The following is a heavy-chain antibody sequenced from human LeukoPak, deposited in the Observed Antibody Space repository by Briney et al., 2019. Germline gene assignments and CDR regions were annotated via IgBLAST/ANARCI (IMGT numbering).Heavy chain of an antibody. CDR2: INSDGSRS. CDR1: GFTFSSFW. D-gene: IGHD1-26*01. J-gene: IGHJ4*02. V-gene: IGHV3-74*01. CDR3: AKFIPLVGTTKGYFDS. Sequence: GGSLRLSCAASGFTFSSFWMHWVRQVPGKGLVWVSHINSDGSRSTYADPVKGRFSISRNTAENTVYLQMNSLRAEDTALYYCAKFIPLVGTTKGYFDSWGQGTLVTVSS.